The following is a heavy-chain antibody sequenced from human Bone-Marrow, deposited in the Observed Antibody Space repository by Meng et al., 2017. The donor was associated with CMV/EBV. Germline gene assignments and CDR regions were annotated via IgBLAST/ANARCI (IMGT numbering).Heavy chain of an antibody. CDR1: GFTFSSYS. D-gene: IGHD4-17*01. Sequence: GESLKISCAASGFTFSSYSMNWVRQAPGKGLEWVSYISSSSSTIYYADSVKGRFTISRDNAKNSLYLQMNSLRAEDTAVYYCAKDKYGDYYYFDYWGQGTLVTVSS. CDR3: AKDKYGDYYYFDY. J-gene: IGHJ4*02. CDR2: ISSSSSTI. V-gene: IGHV3-48*04.